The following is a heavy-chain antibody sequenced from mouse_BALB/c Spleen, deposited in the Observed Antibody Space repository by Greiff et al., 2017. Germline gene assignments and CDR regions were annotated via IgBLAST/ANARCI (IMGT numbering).Heavy chain of an antibody. CDR3: ARHEYLAY. CDR2: ISNGGGST. D-gene: IGHD2-10*02. J-gene: IGHJ3*01. CDR1: GFTFSSYT. Sequence: EVKLVESGGGLVQPGGSLKLSCVASGFTFSSYTMSWVRQTPEKRLEWVAYISNGGGSTYYPDTVKGRFTISRDNAKNTLYLQMSSLKSEDTAMYYCARHEYLAYWGQGTLVTVSA. V-gene: IGHV5-12-2*01.